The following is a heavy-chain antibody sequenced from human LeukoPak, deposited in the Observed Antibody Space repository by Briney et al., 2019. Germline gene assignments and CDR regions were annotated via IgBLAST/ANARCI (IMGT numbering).Heavy chain of an antibody. CDR1: GYTFTTYA. J-gene: IGHJ4*02. Sequence: ASVMVSCKTSGYTFTTYAIRWVRQAPGDRLEWMGCFNVGHGNTEYSERFQGRVTITTDASATTHFMELSSLRSEDAAVYYCASQYYYGPTGYYGGFDYWGQGTPVTVSS. V-gene: IGHV1-3*01. CDR3: ASQYYYGPTGYYGGFDY. D-gene: IGHD3-22*01. CDR2: FNVGHGNT.